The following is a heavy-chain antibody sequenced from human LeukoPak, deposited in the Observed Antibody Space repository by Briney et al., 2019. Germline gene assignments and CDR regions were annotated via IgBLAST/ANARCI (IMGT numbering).Heavy chain of an antibody. D-gene: IGHD3-3*01. V-gene: IGHV4-4*07. CDR1: GGSISSYY. J-gene: IGHJ4*02. CDR2: IYTSGST. Sequence: SETLSLTCTVSGGSISSYYWSWIRQPAGRGLEWIGRIYTSGSTNYNPSLKSRVTMSVDTSKNQFSLKLSSVTAADTAVYYCARDRSYYDFWSGSGLFDYWGQGTLVTVSS. CDR3: ARDRSYYDFWSGSGLFDY.